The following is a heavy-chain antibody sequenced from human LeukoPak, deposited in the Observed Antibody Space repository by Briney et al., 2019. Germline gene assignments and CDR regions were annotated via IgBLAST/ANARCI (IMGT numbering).Heavy chain of an antibody. CDR2: TYYRSKWYN. Sequence: SQTLSLTCALSGDSVSSNSAAWNWLRQSPSRGLEWLGRTYYRSKWYNDYAVSVESRITINPDISKNQFSLQLNSVTPEDTAVYYCARDVRRVVGAWGQGTLVTVSS. D-gene: IGHD2-15*01. V-gene: IGHV6-1*01. CDR3: ARDVRRVVGA. J-gene: IGHJ5*02. CDR1: GDSVSSNSAA.